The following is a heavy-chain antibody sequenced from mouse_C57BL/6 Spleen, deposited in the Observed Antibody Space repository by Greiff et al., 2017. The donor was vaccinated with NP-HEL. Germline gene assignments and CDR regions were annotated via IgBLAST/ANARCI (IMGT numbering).Heavy chain of an antibody. D-gene: IGHD2-3*01. CDR2: IYPRDGST. J-gene: IGHJ4*01. Sequence: VKLVESGPELVKPGASVKLSCKASGYTFTSYDINWVKQRPGPGLEWIGWIYPRDGSTKYNEQFKGKATLTVDTSSSTAYMELHSLTSEDSAVYFCARNDGYYEGYAMDYWGQGTSVTVSS. CDR1: GYTFTSYD. CDR3: ARNDGYYEGYAMDY. V-gene: IGHV1-85*01.